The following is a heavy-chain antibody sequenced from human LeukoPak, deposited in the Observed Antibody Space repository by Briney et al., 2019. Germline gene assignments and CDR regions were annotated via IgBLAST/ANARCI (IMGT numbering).Heavy chain of an antibody. CDR1: GDSITSHS. D-gene: IGHD3-10*01. Sequence: PSETLSLTCTVSGDSITSHSWSWIRQPPGKGLEWIGRVYSSGYTDSNLSLKSRVTMSIDTSRNQLSFSLNLTSVTAADTAIYYCASRPADTTWYGVFDYWSQGTLVTVSS. J-gene: IGHJ4*02. CDR3: ASRPADTTWYGVFDY. V-gene: IGHV4-4*07. CDR2: VYSSGYT.